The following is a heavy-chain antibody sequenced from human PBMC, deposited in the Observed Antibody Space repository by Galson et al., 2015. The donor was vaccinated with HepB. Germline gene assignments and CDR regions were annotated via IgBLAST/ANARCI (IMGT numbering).Heavy chain of an antibody. J-gene: IGHJ4*02. CDR3: ATEIKYCTGGVCAEDYFDY. CDR2: FDPEDGET. CDR1: GYTLTELS. V-gene: IGHV1-24*01. Sequence: SVKVSCKVSGYTLTELSMHWVRQAPGKGLEWMGGFDPEDGETIYAQKFQGRVTMTEDTSTDTAYMELSSLRSEDTAVYYCATEIKYCTGGVCAEDYFDYWGQGTLVTVSS. D-gene: IGHD2-8*02.